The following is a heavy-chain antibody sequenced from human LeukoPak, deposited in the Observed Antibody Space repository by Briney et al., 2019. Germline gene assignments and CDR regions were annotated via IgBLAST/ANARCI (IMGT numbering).Heavy chain of an antibody. CDR2: IFPDGSNK. J-gene: IGHJ4*02. D-gene: IGHD3-22*01. Sequence: GGTLTLSCAVSGFSVSNYGMTWVRQAPGKGLEWVAVIFPDGSNKYYADSVKGRFTISRDNSKNPLFLQMNSLRAEDTAVYYCARDRDYDSSGFYFYFDFWGQGTLVTVSS. CDR1: GFSVSNYG. CDR3: ARDRDYDSSGFYFYFDF. V-gene: IGHV3-33*01.